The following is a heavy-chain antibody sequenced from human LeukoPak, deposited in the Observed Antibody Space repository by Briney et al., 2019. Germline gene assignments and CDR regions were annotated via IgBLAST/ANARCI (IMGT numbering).Heavy chain of an antibody. Sequence: AGGSLRLSCAASGFTFSSYGMHWVRQAPGKGLEWVAFIRYDGSNKYYADSVKGRFTISRDNSKNTLYLQMNNLRAEDTAVYFCARHDSFIPYWGEGTLVTVTS. CDR2: IRYDGSNK. CDR3: ARHDSFIPY. V-gene: IGHV3-30*02. J-gene: IGHJ4*02. CDR1: GFTFSSYG. D-gene: IGHD3-16*02.